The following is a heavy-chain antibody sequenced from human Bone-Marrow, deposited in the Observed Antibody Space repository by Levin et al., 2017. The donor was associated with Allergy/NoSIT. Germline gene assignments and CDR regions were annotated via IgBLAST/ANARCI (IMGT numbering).Heavy chain of an antibody. J-gene: IGHJ6*02. CDR1: GFTFSNYA. Sequence: QAGGSLRLSCAASGFTFSNYAMSWVRQSPGKGLEWVSVISGDGVTTYYADSVKGRFTISRGNSKNTLYLQMNSLRAEDTAVYYCAKRFDDCRFFFCGLDAWGQGTTVTVSS. CDR3: AKRFDDCRFFFCGLDA. V-gene: IGHV3-23*01. D-gene: IGHD1-1*01. CDR2: ISGDGVTT.